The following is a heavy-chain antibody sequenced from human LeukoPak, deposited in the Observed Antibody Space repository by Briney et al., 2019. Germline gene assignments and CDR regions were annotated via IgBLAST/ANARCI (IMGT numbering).Heavy chain of an antibody. J-gene: IGHJ4*02. D-gene: IGHD6-13*01. CDR3: ARDRGEAAGTLVNFDY. V-gene: IGHV1-18*01. Sequence: ASVKVSCKASGYTFISYGISWVRQAPGQGLEWMGWISAYNGNTNYAQKLQGRVTMTTDTSTSTAYMELRSLRSDDTAVYYCARDRGEAAGTLVNFDYWGQGTLVTVSS. CDR1: GYTFISYG. CDR2: ISAYNGNT.